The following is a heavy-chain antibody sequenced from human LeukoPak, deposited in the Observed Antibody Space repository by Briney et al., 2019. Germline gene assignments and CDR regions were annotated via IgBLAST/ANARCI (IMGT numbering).Heavy chain of an antibody. CDR3: AKLGYCSGGSCSPFDY. Sequence: GRSLRLSCAASGFTFSSYGMHWVRQAPGKGLEWVAVISYDGSNKYYADSVKGRFTISRDNSKNTLYLQMNSLGAEDTAVYYCAKLGYCSGGSCSPFDYWGQGTLVTVSS. J-gene: IGHJ4*02. D-gene: IGHD2-15*01. V-gene: IGHV3-30*18. CDR1: GFTFSSYG. CDR2: ISYDGSNK.